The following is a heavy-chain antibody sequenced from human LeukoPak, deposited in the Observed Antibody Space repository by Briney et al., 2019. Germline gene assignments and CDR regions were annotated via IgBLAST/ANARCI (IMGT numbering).Heavy chain of an antibody. CDR3: ARDIVVVVAAKGNDAFDI. CDR1: GDSVSNNSAA. CDR2: TYYRSKWYN. D-gene: IGHD2-15*01. J-gene: IGHJ3*02. Sequence: SQTLSLTFAISGDSVSNNSAAWNWLRQPPSRGLEWLGRTYYRSKWYNDYAVSVKSRITINPDTSKNQFSLQLNSVTPEDTAVYYCARDIVVVVAAKGNDAFDIWGQGTMVTVFS. V-gene: IGHV6-1*01.